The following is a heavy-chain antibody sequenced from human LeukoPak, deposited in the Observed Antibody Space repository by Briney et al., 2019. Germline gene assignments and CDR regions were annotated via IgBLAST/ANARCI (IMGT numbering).Heavy chain of an antibody. CDR3: ARVYRYSSSWYDYYGMDV. Sequence: PGGSLRLSCAASGFTFSSYWMSWVRQAPGKGLEWVANIKQDGSEKYYVDSVKGRFTISRDNAKNSLYLQMNSLRAEDTAVYYCARVYRYSSSWYDYYGMDVWGQGTTVTVSS. CDR2: IKQDGSEK. CDR1: GFTFSSYW. V-gene: IGHV3-7*01. D-gene: IGHD6-13*01. J-gene: IGHJ6*02.